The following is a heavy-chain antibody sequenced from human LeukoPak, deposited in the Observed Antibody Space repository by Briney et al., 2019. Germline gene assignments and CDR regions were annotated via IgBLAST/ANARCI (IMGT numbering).Heavy chain of an antibody. CDR2: ISGSDGST. CDR1: GFTFDDYA. CDR3: AKDLSIAVAGLGGDYFDY. V-gene: IGHV3-23*01. D-gene: IGHD6-19*01. J-gene: IGHJ4*02. Sequence: PGGSLRLSCAASGFTFDDYAMSWVRQAPGKGLEWVSAISGSDGSTYYADSVKGRFTISRDNSKNTLYLQMNSLRAEDTAVYYCAKDLSIAVAGLGGDYFDYWGQGTLVTVSS.